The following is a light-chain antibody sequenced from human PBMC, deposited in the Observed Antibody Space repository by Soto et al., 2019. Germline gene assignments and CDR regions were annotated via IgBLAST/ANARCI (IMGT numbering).Light chain of an antibody. CDR2: EVS. CDR1: SSDVGGYNY. Sequence: QSALTQPASVSGSPGQSITISCTGTSSDVGGYNYVSWYQHHPGKAPKLMIYEVSNRPAGISDRFSGSKSGNTASLTISGLQAEDEADYYCSSYTISSPLVFGGGTQLTVL. V-gene: IGLV2-14*01. J-gene: IGLJ3*02. CDR3: SSYTISSPLV.